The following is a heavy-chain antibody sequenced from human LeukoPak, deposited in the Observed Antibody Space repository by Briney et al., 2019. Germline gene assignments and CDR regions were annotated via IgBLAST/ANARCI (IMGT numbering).Heavy chain of an antibody. J-gene: IGHJ4*02. CDR2: ISGDGGST. CDR1: EFTFSSYA. CDR3: AKCRSYSRSWTDY. D-gene: IGHD1-26*01. V-gene: IGHV3-23*01. Sequence: GGSLRLSCAASEFTFSSYAMRWVRQAPGKGLEWVSVISGDGGSTYYADSVKGRFTISRDNSKNTLYLQMNSLRAEDTAVYYCAKCRSYSRSWTDYWGQGTLVTASS.